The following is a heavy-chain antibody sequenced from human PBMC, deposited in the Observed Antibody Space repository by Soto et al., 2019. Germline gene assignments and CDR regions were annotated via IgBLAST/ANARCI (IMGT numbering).Heavy chain of an antibody. D-gene: IGHD2-21*01. Sequence: SETLSLTCAFSGDSISSVYYWAWIRQPQPPGKGLEWIGSIYHSGTTYYNPSLKSRVTISVDTSKNQFSLKLSSVTAADSALYYCARTHNVGFYTYCGRGTLVTVSS. CDR2: IYHSGTT. CDR1: GDSISSVYY. V-gene: IGHV4-38-2*01. CDR3: ARTHNVGFYTY. J-gene: IGHJ4*02.